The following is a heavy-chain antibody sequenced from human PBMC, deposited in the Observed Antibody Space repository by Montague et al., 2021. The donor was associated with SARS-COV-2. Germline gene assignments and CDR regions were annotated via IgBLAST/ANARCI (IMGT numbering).Heavy chain of an antibody. V-gene: IGHV4-38-2*02. J-gene: IGHJ4*02. CDR1: GYFIGTGYY. CDR3: ARGRVTRAGFDY. Sequence: SETLSLTCSVSGYFIGTGYYWGWIRQSPGKGLEWIGSHYLHGNAYYNPSLNSRVTISLDTSNNQFSLRLTSVTTSDTAVYYCARGRVTRAGFDYWGQGIRVIVSS. D-gene: IGHD2-21*02. CDR2: HYLHGNA.